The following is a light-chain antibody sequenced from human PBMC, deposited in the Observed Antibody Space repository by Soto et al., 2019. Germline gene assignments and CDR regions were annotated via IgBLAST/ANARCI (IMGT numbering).Light chain of an antibody. CDR2: DAS. V-gene: IGKV1-5*01. Sequence: DFQMTQSPSALSASVGDRVTITCRASQSISTWLAWYQQKPGKAPKVLIYDASSLESGVPSRFSGSGSGTEFTLTISSLQPDDFATYYCQQYNDYSRTFGQGTNLDIK. CDR3: QQYNDYSRT. CDR1: QSISTW. J-gene: IGKJ1*01.